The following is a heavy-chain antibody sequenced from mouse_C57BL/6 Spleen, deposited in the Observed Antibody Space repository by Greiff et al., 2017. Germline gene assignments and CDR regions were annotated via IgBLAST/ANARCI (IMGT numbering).Heavy chain of an antibody. J-gene: IGHJ2*01. CDR3: ASHLSPYYLDY. V-gene: IGHV7-3*01. Sequence: EVKVVESGGGLVQPGGSLSLSCAASGFTFTDYYMSWVRQPPGKALEWLGFIRNKANGYTTEYTASVKGRFTISRDNSQSILYLQMNALRAEDSATYYCASHLSPYYLDYWGQGTTLTVSS. CDR1: GFTFTDYY. D-gene: IGHD1-1*01. CDR2: IRNKANGYTT.